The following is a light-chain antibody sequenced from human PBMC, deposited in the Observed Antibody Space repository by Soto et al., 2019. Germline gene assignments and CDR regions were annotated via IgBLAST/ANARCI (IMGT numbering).Light chain of an antibody. CDR1: QSVISNY. V-gene: IGKV3-20*01. CDR3: QQYGYTPRT. CDR2: AAS. J-gene: IGKJ4*01. Sequence: EVVLTQSQATLSLSPGERAILSCGASQSVISNYVAWYQQKPGQAPRLLIYAASSRATGIPDRFCGGGSVKDFTLTISRLEPEYVALYYCQQYGYTPRTFGRGTKVEI.